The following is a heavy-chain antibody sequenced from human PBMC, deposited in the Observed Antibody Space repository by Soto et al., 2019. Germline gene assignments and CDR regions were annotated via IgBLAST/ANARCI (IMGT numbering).Heavy chain of an antibody. V-gene: IGHV2-5*02. CDR1: GFSLKTDGEG. J-gene: IGHJ4*02. CDR2: IYWDDDE. D-gene: IGHD6-13*01. Sequence: QITLKESGPTPVKPTQTLTLTCSFSGFSLKTDGEGVGWVRKPPGEALEWLALIYWDDDERYSPSLKTRLTITKDPSKNQVVLIMTNMDPVDTATYYCAHSRNLIAEDAQVGDFDYWGQGTLVTVSS. CDR3: AHSRNLIAEDAQVGDFDY.